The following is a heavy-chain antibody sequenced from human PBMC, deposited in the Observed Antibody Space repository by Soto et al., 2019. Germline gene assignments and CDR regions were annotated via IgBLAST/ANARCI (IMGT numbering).Heavy chain of an antibody. Sequence: SETLSLTCTVSGGSISSSSYYWGWIRQPPGKGLEWIGSIYYSGSTYYNPSLKSRVTISVDTSKNQFSLKLSSVTAADTAVYYCARHIAVAGTYYYYGMDVWGQGTTVTVSS. J-gene: IGHJ6*02. CDR1: GGSISSSSYY. V-gene: IGHV4-39*01. D-gene: IGHD6-19*01. CDR2: IYYSGST. CDR3: ARHIAVAGTYYYYGMDV.